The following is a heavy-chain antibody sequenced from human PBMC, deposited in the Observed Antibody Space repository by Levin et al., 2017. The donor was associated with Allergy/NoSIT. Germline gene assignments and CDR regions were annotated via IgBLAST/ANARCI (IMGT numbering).Heavy chain of an antibody. Sequence: GGSLRLSCAASGFTFSSYSMNWVRQAPGKGLEWVSSISSSSSYIYYADSVKGRFTISRDNAKNSLYLQMNSLRAEDTAVYYCARDPTSWSGWHIDYWGQGTLVTVSS. CDR3: ARDPTSWSGWHIDY. CDR2: ISSSSSYI. V-gene: IGHV3-21*01. D-gene: IGHD3-3*01. CDR1: GFTFSSYS. J-gene: IGHJ4*02.